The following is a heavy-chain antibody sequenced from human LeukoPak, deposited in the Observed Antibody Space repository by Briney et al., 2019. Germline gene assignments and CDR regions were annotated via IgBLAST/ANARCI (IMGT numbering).Heavy chain of an antibody. CDR2: ISWNSGSI. D-gene: IGHD6-19*01. CDR3: ARTQQWLATGGWYWFDP. J-gene: IGHJ5*02. V-gene: IGHV3-9*03. CDR1: GFTFDDYA. Sequence: GGSLRLSCAASGFTFDDYAMHWARQAPGKGLEWVSGISWNSGSIGYADSVKGRFTISRDNSKNTVYLQMCSLRAEDMAVYYCARTQQWLATGGWYWFDPWGQGTLVTVSS.